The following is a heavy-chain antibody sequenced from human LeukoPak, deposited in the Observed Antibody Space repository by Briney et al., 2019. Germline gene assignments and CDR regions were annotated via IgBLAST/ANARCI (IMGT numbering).Heavy chain of an antibody. CDR1: GFTFSSYS. D-gene: IGHD6-13*01. V-gene: IGHV3-21*01. CDR3: ARGSKAGEKEFDY. CDR2: ISSSSSYI. Sequence: PGGSLRLSCAASGFTFSSYSMNWVRQAPGKGLEWVSSISSSSSYIYYADSVKGRFTISRDNAKNSLYLQMNSLRAEDTAVYYCARGSKAGEKEFDYWGQGTLVTVSS. J-gene: IGHJ4*02.